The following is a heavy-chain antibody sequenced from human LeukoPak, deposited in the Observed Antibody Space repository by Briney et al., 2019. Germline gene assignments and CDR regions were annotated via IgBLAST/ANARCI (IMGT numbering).Heavy chain of an antibody. V-gene: IGHV3-30-3*01. CDR1: GFTFSSYA. J-gene: IGHJ4*02. CDR2: ISYDGSNK. Sequence: PGGSLRLSCAASGFTFSSYAMHWVRQAPGKGLEWVAVISYDGSNKYYADSVKGRFTISRDNSKNTLYLQMNSLRAEDTALYYCASLGDYGSGSYYNFDYWGQGTLVTVSS. D-gene: IGHD3-10*01. CDR3: ASLGDYGSGSYYNFDY.